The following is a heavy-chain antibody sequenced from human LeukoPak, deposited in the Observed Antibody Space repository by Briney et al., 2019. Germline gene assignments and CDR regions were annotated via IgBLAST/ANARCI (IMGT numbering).Heavy chain of an antibody. D-gene: IGHD5-18*01. J-gene: IGHJ6*03. CDR2: INPSGGGT. CDR1: GDTFTNYY. V-gene: IGHV1-46*01. Sequence: ASVKVSCKASGDTFTNYYIHWLRQAPGQGLEWMGIINPSGGGTNYAQKFQGRVTMTRDTATSTVYMELSSLRSEDTAVFYCARSRYGTDYYYMDVWGKGTTVTVSS. CDR3: ARSRYGTDYYYMDV.